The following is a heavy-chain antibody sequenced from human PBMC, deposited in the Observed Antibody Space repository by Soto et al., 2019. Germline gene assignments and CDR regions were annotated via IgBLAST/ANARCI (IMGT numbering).Heavy chain of an antibody. V-gene: IGHV4-30-4*01. CDR3: AREGIQLWLSGRERLDP. J-gene: IGHJ5*02. D-gene: IGHD5-18*01. CDR1: GGSISSGNYY. Sequence: PSETLSLTGTVSGGSISSGNYYWSWIRQSPGKGLEWIGYIYSTGSSYYNPSLRSRVSMSVDTSKNQFSLNLGSVTAADTAVYFCAREGIQLWLSGRERLDPSGRGTLVDVSS. CDR2: IYSTGSS.